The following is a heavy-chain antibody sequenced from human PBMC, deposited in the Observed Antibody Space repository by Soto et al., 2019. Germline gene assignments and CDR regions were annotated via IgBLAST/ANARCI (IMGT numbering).Heavy chain of an antibody. J-gene: IGHJ5*02. CDR1: GGSFNGYY. CDR2: INHTGGT. CDR3: ATRITVFGLLIPPFDP. V-gene: IGHV4-34*01. Sequence: SETLSLTCACYGGSFNGYYWNWMRQPPGKGLEWIVEINHTGGTHYNPSLKSRVTMSVDTSKNQFSLRLSSVTAADTAIYYCATRITVFGLLIPPFDPWGQGTQVTVSS. D-gene: IGHD3-3*01.